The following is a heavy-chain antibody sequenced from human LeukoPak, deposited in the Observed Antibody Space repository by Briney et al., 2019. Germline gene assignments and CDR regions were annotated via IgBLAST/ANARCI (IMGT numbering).Heavy chain of an antibody. CDR1: GGSISSYY. V-gene: IGHV4-59*01. J-gene: IGHJ4*02. D-gene: IGHD4-17*01. CDR3: ARGTTVTFFDY. Sequence: SETLSLTCTVSGGSISSYYWSWIRQPPGKGLEWIGYIYYSGRTNYNPSLKSRVIISVDTSKNQFSLKLSSVTAADTAVYYCARGTTVTFFDYRGQGTLVTVSS. CDR2: IYYSGRT.